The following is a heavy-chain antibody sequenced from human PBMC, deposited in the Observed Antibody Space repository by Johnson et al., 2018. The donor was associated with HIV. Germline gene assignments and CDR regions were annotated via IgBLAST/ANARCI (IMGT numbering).Heavy chain of an antibody. CDR1: AFTFSRYG. Sequence: QMQLVESGGGVVQPGRSLRLSCAASAFTFSRYGMHWVRQAPGKGLEWVALISYDGSNKYYADSVKGRFTISRDNSKNTLYLQMNSLRAEDTAVYYCARPGGDYSAFDIWGQGTMVTVSS. CDR2: ISYDGSNK. J-gene: IGHJ3*02. V-gene: IGHV3-30*03. D-gene: IGHD4-17*01. CDR3: ARPGGDYSAFDI.